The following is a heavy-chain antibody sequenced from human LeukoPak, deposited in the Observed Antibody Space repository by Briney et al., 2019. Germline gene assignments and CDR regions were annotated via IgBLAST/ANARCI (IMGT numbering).Heavy chain of an antibody. V-gene: IGHV1-18*01. D-gene: IGHD4-17*01. CDR2: ISAYNGNT. J-gene: IGHJ6*03. CDR3: ARGIMTTVTTDYYYMDV. Sequence: GASVKVSCKASGYTFTSYGISWVRQAPGQGLEWMGWISAYNGNTNYAQKLQGRVTMTTDTSTSTAYMELSSLRSDDTAVYYCARGIMTTVTTDYYYMDVWGKGTTVTISS. CDR1: GYTFTSYG.